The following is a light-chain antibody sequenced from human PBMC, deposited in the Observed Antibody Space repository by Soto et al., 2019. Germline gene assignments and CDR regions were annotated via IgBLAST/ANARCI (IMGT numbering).Light chain of an antibody. CDR1: SSNIGAGYD. V-gene: IGLV1-40*01. CDR3: QSYDSSLLSEV. Sequence: QSVLTQPPSVSGAPGQRVTISCTGSSSNIGAGYDVHWYQQLPGTAPKLLIYGNNNRPSGVPDRFSGSKSGTSASLAITGLQAEDEADYYCQSYDSSLLSEVFGGGTKLTVL. J-gene: IGLJ3*02. CDR2: GNN.